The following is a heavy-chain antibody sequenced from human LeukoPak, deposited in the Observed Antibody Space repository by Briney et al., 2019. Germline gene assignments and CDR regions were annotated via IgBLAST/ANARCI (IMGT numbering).Heavy chain of an antibody. CDR2: IGGTGVRT. D-gene: IGHD1-26*01. V-gene: IGHV3-23*01. CDR3: ARDPYSGGYSDYYYYYMDV. CDR1: GFTFSSYA. Sequence: GGSLRLSCASAGFTFSSYAMSWVRQAPGKGLEWVSTIGGTGVRTYYADSVKGRLTISRDNAKNSLYLQLNSLRAEDTAVYYCARDPYSGGYSDYYYYYMDVWGKGTTVTVSS. J-gene: IGHJ6*03.